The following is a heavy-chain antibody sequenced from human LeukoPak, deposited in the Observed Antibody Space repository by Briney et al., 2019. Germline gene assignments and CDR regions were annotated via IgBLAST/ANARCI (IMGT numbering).Heavy chain of an antibody. Sequence: GGSLRPSCTASGFTFSSYEMNWVRQAPGKGLEWVSYISSSGSSIYYADSVKGRFTISRDNAKNSLYLQMNSLRAEDTAVYYCARVSSGWADAFDIWGQGTMVTVSS. CDR1: GFTFSSYE. CDR3: ARVSSGWADAFDI. V-gene: IGHV3-48*03. D-gene: IGHD6-19*01. J-gene: IGHJ3*02. CDR2: ISSSGSSI.